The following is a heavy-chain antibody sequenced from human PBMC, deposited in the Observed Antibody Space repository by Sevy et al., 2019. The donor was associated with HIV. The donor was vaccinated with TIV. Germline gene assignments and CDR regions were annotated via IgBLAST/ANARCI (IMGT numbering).Heavy chain of an antibody. D-gene: IGHD6-13*01. CDR1: GGTFSSYA. CDR2: IIPIFGTA. J-gene: IGHJ4*02. CDR3: ARVLDTGIAAAGPFDY. V-gene: IGHV1-69*13. Sequence: SVKVSCKASGGTFSSYAISWVRQAPGQGLEWMGGIIPIFGTANYAQKFQGRVTITADESTSTAYMELSSLRSEDTAVFYCARVLDTGIAAAGPFDYWGQGTLVTVSS.